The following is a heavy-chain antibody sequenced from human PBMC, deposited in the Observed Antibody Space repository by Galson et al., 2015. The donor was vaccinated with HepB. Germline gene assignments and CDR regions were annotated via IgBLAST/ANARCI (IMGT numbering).Heavy chain of an antibody. V-gene: IGHV1-46*03. CDR2: ISPSGDTT. J-gene: IGHJ4*02. CDR1: GYIFTSYY. Sequence: SVKVSCKASGYIFTSYYAHWVRQAPGQGLEWMGIISPSGDTTNYAQKFQGRVTMTRDTSTNIVYMELSSLRSEDTAVYYCASPKYPQKGDLLDYWGQGTLVTVSS. D-gene: IGHD1-26*01. CDR3: ASPKYPQKGDLLDY.